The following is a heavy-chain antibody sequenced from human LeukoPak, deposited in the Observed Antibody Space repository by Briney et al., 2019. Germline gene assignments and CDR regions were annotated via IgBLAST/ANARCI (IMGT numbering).Heavy chain of an antibody. D-gene: IGHD6-6*01. V-gene: IGHV4-61*02. CDR1: GGSISSGSYY. J-gene: IGHJ4*02. Sequence: SQTLSLTCTVSGGSISSGSYYWSWIRQPAGKGLEWIGRIYTSGSTNYNPSLKSRVTISVDTSKNQFSLKLSSVTAADTAVYYCARGVGIAALPVYWGQGTLVTVSS. CDR2: IYTSGST. CDR3: ARGVGIAALPVY.